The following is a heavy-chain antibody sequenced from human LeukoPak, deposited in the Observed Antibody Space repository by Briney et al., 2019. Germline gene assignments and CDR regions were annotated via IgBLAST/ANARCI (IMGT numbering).Heavy chain of an antibody. D-gene: IGHD1-26*01. V-gene: IGHV3-48*01. CDR3: ARSSGGGATGRDY. CDR1: GFTFSSYS. CDR2: ISSTSSTI. J-gene: IGHJ4*02. Sequence: GGSLRLSCAASGFTFSSYSMNWVRQAPGKGLEWVSYISSTSSTIYYADSVKGRFTISRDNAKNSLYLQMNSLRAEDTAVYYCARSSGGGATGRDYWGQGTLVTVSS.